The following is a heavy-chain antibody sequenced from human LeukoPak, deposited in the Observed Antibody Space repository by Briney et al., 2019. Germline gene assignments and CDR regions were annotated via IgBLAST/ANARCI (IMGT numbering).Heavy chain of an antibody. V-gene: IGHV4-30-4*08. CDR1: GGSISSGDYY. J-gene: IGHJ3*02. CDR3: ASYHSNPNDAFDI. D-gene: IGHD4-11*01. Sequence: PSQTLSLTCTVSGGSISSGDYYWSWIRQPPGKGLEWIVYIHYSGTTYYNPSLKSRVTISVDTSKNQFSLKLSSVTAADTAVYYCASYHSNPNDAFDIWGQGTMVTVSS. CDR2: IHYSGTT.